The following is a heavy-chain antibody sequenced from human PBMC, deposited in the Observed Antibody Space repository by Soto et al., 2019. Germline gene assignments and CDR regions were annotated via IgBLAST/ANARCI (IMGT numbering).Heavy chain of an antibody. CDR2: ISAYNGNT. V-gene: IGHV1-18*01. Sequence: GASVKVSCKASGYTFTSYGISWVRQAPGQGLEWMGWISAYNGNTNYARKLQGRVTMTTDTSTSTAYMELRSLRSDDTAVYYCARDRVVVVAASLYYFDYWGQGTLVTVSS. CDR3: ARDRVVVVAASLYYFDY. J-gene: IGHJ4*02. D-gene: IGHD2-15*01. CDR1: GYTFTSYG.